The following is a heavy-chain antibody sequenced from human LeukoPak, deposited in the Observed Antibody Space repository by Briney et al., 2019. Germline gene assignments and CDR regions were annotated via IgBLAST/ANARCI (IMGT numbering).Heavy chain of an antibody. D-gene: IGHD1-26*01. V-gene: IGHV3-9*01. Sequence: HPGGSLRLSCAASGFTFDDYAMHWVRQAPGKGLEWVSGISWNSGSIGYADSVKGRFTISRDNSKNTLYLQMNSLRAEDTAVYYCAKMDALLVGATSHLDYWGQGTLVTVSS. CDR1: GFTFDDYA. CDR3: AKMDALLVGATSHLDY. J-gene: IGHJ4*02. CDR2: ISWNSGSI.